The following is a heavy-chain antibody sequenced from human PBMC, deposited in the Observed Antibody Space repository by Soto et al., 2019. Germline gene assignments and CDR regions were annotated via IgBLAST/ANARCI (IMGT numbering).Heavy chain of an antibody. CDR3: AKEGGNWNFAFDY. CDR1: GFTFSSSG. Sequence: GGSLRLSCAASGFTFSSSGMHWVRQAPGKGLEWVAVISYDGSNKYYADSVKGRFTISRDNSKNTLYLQMNSLRAEDTAVYYCAKEGGNWNFAFDYWGQGTLVTVSS. V-gene: IGHV3-30*18. D-gene: IGHD1-7*01. CDR2: ISYDGSNK. J-gene: IGHJ4*02.